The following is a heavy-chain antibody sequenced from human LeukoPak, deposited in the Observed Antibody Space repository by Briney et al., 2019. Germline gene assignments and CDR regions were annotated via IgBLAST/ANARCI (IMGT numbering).Heavy chain of an antibody. CDR2: ISSSGSSI. J-gene: IGHJ5*02. CDR3: ARDLGYGSGPDWFDP. D-gene: IGHD3-10*01. Sequence: GGSLRLSCAASGFTFSSYEMNWVRQAPGKGLEWVSYISSSGSSIYYADSVKGRFTISRDNAKNSLYLQMNGLKTEDTAVYFCARDLGYGSGPDWFDPWGQGTLVTVSS. V-gene: IGHV3-48*03. CDR1: GFTFSSYE.